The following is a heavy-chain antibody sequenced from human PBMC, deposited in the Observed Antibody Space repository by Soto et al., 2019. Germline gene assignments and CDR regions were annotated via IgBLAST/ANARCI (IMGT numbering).Heavy chain of an antibody. CDR3: ARQLSHICDS. CDR1: GYKFGSAW. V-gene: IGHV5-51*01. Sequence: GESLKISCKGVGYKFGSAWIGWVRQMPGKGLEWMGIIKPGTSDIRYSPSCRGHVTISADEAVSTAYLQWSSLKASDTAMYYCARQLSHICDSWGQGTLVTRLL. CDR2: IKPGTSDI. J-gene: IGHJ4*02. D-gene: IGHD3-3*02.